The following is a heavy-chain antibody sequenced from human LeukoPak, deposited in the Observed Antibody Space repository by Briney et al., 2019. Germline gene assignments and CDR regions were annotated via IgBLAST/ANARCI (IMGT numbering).Heavy chain of an antibody. CDR1: GGSISSGSYY. CDR2: TYTSGST. D-gene: IGHD2-2*01. CDR3: ATHRPRCSSTSCYEGGQNWFDP. Sequence: SETLSLTCTVSGGSISSGSYYWSWIRQPAGKGLEWIGRTYTSGSTNYNPSLKSRVTISVDTSKNQFSLKLSSVTAADTAVYYCATHRPRCSSTSCYEGGQNWFDPWGQGTLVTVSS. V-gene: IGHV4-61*02. J-gene: IGHJ5*02.